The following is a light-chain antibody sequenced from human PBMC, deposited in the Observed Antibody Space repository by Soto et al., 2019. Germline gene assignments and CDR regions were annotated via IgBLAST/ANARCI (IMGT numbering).Light chain of an antibody. Sequence: DIQMTQSPASVSASVGDRVTITCRASQSMNTWVAWYQQKPGKAPKLLIYAASTLQRGVPSRFSGSESGAQFTLTISSLQPEDVATYYCQQHHSAPMTFGQGTRLDIK. J-gene: IGKJ5*01. CDR2: AAS. V-gene: IGKV1-27*01. CDR3: QQHHSAPMT. CDR1: QSMNTW.